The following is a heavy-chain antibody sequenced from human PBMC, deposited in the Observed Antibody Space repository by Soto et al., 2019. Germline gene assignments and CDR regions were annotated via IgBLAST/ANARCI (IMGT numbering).Heavy chain of an antibody. Sequence: EVQLVESGGGLVKPGGSLRLSCAASGFTFSSYSMNWVRQAPGKGLEWVSSISSSSSYIYYADSVKGRFTISRDNAKHSLYLQMNSLSAEDTAVYYCARTGAYYYYMDVWGKGTTVTVSS. CDR3: ARTGAYYYYMDV. CDR1: GFTFSSYS. CDR2: ISSSSSYI. J-gene: IGHJ6*03. V-gene: IGHV3-21*01. D-gene: IGHD3-10*01.